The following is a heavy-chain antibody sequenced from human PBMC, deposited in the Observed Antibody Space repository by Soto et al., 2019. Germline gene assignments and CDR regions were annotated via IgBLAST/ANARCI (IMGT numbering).Heavy chain of an antibody. CDR1: GGSFSGYY. CDR3: ARGRDSYGYSDY. J-gene: IGHJ4*02. D-gene: IGHD5-18*01. CDR2: INHSGST. V-gene: IGHV4-34*01. Sequence: PSETLSLTCAVYGGSFSGYYWSWIRQPPGKGLEWIGEINHSGSTNYNPSLKSRVTISVDTSKNQFSLKLSSVTAADTAVYYCARGRDSYGYSDYWGQGTLVTVSS.